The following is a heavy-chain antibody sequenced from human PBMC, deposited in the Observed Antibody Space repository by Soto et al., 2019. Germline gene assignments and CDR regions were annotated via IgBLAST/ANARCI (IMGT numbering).Heavy chain of an antibody. Sequence: SETLSLTCAVSGFAISDGYYWGCIRQPPGKGLEWIGSFYISGNTYYNPSLKTRVAISADRSKNQFSLRLTSVTAADTAVYYCARGMIFGVVPFDYWGQGTLVTVSS. CDR3: ARGMIFGVVPFDY. D-gene: IGHD3-3*01. CDR1: GFAISDGYY. J-gene: IGHJ4*02. CDR2: FYISGNT. V-gene: IGHV4-38-2*01.